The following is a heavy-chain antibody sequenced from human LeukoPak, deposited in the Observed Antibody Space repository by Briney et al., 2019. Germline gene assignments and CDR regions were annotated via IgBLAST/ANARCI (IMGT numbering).Heavy chain of an antibody. V-gene: IGHV3-7*04. J-gene: IGHJ4*02. Sequence: ETLSLTCSVSGGSISSGPYFWSWVRQAPGKGLEWVANIKQDGSEKYYVDSVKGRFTISRDNAKNSLYLQMNSLRAEDTAVYYCARARAAYFDYWGQGTLVTVSS. CDR1: GGSISSGPYF. CDR2: IKQDGSEK. CDR3: ARARAAYFDY. D-gene: IGHD6-13*01.